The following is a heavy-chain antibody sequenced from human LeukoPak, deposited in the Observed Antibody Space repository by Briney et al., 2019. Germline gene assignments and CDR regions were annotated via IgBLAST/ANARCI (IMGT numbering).Heavy chain of an antibody. V-gene: IGHV1-2*02. CDR3: ARDTDIVVVVAATPGAFDI. J-gene: IGHJ3*02. CDR1: GYTFTGYY. CDR2: INPNSGGT. D-gene: IGHD2-15*01. Sequence: ASVKVSCKASGYTFTGYYMHWVRQAPGQGLEWMGWINPNSGGTNYAQKFQGRVTMTRDTSISTAYMELSRLRSDDTAVYYCARDTDIVVVVAATPGAFDIWGQGTMVTVSS.